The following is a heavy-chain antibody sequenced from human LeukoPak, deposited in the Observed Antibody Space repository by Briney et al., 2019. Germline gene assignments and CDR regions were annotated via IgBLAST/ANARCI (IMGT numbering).Heavy chain of an antibody. CDR3: ARVTAVAGFTNFDY. CDR1: GGSISTYY. Sequence: PSETLSLTCTVSGGSISTYYWSWIRQPPGKGLEWIGYIYYSGSTNYNPSLKSRVSISADTSKNQFSLKLSSVTAADTAVYYCARVTAVAGFTNFDYWGRGTPVTVSS. D-gene: IGHD6-19*01. J-gene: IGHJ4*02. CDR2: IYYSGST. V-gene: IGHV4-59*01.